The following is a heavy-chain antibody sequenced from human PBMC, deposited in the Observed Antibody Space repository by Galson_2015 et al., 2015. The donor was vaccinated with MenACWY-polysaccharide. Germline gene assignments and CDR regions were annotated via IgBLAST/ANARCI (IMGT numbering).Heavy chain of an antibody. V-gene: IGHV5-51*03. Sequence: QSGAEVKKPGESLKISCTASGSSSTSDWIGWVRQMPGQGLEWMGLIYFSASYATYSPSFQGQVTISADKSITTAYLQWSSLKATDTAMYYCASPLGLWGQGTLVSVSS. CDR1: GSSSTSDW. CDR2: IYFSASYA. CDR3: ASPLGL. J-gene: IGHJ4*02.